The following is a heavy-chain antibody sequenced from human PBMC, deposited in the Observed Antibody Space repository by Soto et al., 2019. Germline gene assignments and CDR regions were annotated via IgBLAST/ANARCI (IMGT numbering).Heavy chain of an antibody. Sequence: SETLSFTCTVSGGSISSRIYYWGWIRQPPGKGLEWIASIYYSGSTYYNPSLKSRVTVSVDTSKNQFSLKLSSVTAADTAVYFCYADPNAVMDVWGQGTTVTVSS. CDR2: IYYSGST. CDR1: GGSISSRIYY. CDR3: YADPNAVMDV. V-gene: IGHV4-39*01. J-gene: IGHJ6*02.